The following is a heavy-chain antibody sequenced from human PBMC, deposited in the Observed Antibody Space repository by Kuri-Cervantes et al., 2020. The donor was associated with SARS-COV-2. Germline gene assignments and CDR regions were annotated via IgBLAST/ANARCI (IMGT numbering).Heavy chain of an antibody. CDR2: TYYRSKWYN. J-gene: IGHJ6*03. Sequence: SETLSLTCAISGDSVSSNSAAWNWIRQSPSRGLEWLGRTYYRSKWYNDYAVSVKSRITINPDTSKNQFSLQLNSVTPEDTAVYYCARAAWGALYYYYYMDVWGKGTTITVSS. V-gene: IGHV6-1*01. D-gene: IGHD1-26*01. CDR1: GDSVSSNSAA. CDR3: ARAAWGALYYYYYMDV.